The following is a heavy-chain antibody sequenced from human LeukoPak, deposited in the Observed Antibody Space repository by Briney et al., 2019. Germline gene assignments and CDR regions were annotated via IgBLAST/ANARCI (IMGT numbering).Heavy chain of an antibody. CDR3: ARVDGSVDY. CDR1: GYTFTRYD. CDR2: INTKSGMT. Sequence: ASVKVSCKASGYTFTRYDINWVRQATGQGLEWMGWINTKSGMTGHAQKFQGRITITKDTSISTVYMELSSLCSEDTAVYFCARVDGSVDYWGQGTLVTVSS. D-gene: IGHD3-22*01. J-gene: IGHJ4*02. V-gene: IGHV1-8*03.